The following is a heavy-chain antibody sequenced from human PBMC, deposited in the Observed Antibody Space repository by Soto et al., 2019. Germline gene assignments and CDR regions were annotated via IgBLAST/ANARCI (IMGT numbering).Heavy chain of an antibody. V-gene: IGHV4-39*01. J-gene: IGHJ1*01. D-gene: IGHD3-10*01. Sequence: QLQLQESVPGLVKPSETLSLTCTVSGGSISSSSYYWGWIRQPPGKGLEWIGGIYYSGSTYYNPSLKSRVTISADTSKNQFSLKLSSVTAADTAVYYCASTRGAEYFQHWGQGTLVTVSS. CDR1: GGSISSSSYY. CDR3: ASTRGAEYFQH. CDR2: IYYSGST.